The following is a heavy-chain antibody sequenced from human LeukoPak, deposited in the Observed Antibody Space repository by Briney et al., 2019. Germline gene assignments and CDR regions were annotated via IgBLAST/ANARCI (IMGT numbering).Heavy chain of an antibody. V-gene: IGHV1-46*03. CDR1: GYTFPSYF. J-gene: IGHJ6*02. D-gene: IGHD1-1*01. CDR3: AGTRYYYYGMDV. CDR2: INPTGGST. Sequence: ASVKVSCKASGYTFPSYFMHWVRQAPGQGLEWMGIINPTGGSTTYAQKFQGRVTMTRDTSTSTVYMELSSLRSDDTAVYYCAGTRYYYYGMDVWGQGTTVTVSS.